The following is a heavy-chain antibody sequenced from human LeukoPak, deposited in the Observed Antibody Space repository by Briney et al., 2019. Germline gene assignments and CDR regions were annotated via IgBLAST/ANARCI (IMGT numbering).Heavy chain of an antibody. CDR1: GFTFSNYG. D-gene: IGHD6-6*01. Sequence: GGSLTLSCAASGFTFSNYGMHWVRQAPGKGLEWVAFVYYDGNNKYYAASVKGRFTISRDNSRNSLYVQMNSLRTEDTAVYYCVKDQAQVYGYFDSWGLGTLVTVSS. V-gene: IGHV3-30*02. CDR2: VYYDGNNK. J-gene: IGHJ4*02. CDR3: VKDQAQVYGYFDS.